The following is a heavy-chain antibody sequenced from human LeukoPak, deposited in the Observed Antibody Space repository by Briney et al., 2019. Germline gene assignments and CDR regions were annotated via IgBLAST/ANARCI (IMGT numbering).Heavy chain of an antibody. CDR1: GYTFTGYY. Sequence: GASVKVSCKASGYTFTGYYMHWVRQAPGQGLEWMGRINPNSGGTNYAQKFQGRVTMTRDTSISTAYMELSSLRSDDTAVYYCARVRYCGGDCDSDKKWAFDIWGQGTMVTVSS. V-gene: IGHV1-2*06. CDR3: ARVRYCGGDCDSDKKWAFDI. J-gene: IGHJ3*02. CDR2: INPNSGGT. D-gene: IGHD2-21*02.